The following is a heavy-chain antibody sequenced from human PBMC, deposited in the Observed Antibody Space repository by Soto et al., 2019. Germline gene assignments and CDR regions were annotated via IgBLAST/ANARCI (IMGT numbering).Heavy chain of an antibody. CDR1: GYTFTSYG. Sequence: ASVKVSCKASGYTFTSYGISWVRQAPGQGLEWMGWISAYNGNTNYAQKLQGRVTMTTDTSPSKAYMELRSRRCDDTAAYYCARDRLKEVVAATRPDYWGQGTLVTVSS. CDR2: ISAYNGNT. D-gene: IGHD2-15*01. V-gene: IGHV1-18*01. J-gene: IGHJ4*02. CDR3: ARDRLKEVVAATRPDY.